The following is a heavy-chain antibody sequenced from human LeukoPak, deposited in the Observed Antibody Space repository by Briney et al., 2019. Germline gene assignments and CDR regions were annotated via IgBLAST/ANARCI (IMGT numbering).Heavy chain of an antibody. CDR1: GFTVSSNY. V-gene: IGHV3-66*02. Sequence: PGGSLRLSCAASGFTVSSNYMSWVRQAPGKGLEWVSVIYSGGSTYYADSVKGRFTISRDNSKNTLYLQMNSLRAEDTAVYYCARGFSGSYQLTAFDYWGQGTLVTVSS. D-gene: IGHD1-26*01. J-gene: IGHJ4*02. CDR2: IYSGGST. CDR3: ARGFSGSYQLTAFDY.